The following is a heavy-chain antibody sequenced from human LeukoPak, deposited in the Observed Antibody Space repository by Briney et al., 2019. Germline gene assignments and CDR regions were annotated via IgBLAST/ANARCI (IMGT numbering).Heavy chain of an antibody. CDR1: GFTFSSYG. CDR2: IRYDGSNK. Sequence: GGSLRLSCAASGFTFSSYGVHWVRQAPGKGLEWVAFIRYDGSNKYYADSVKGRFTISRDNSKNTLYLQMNSLRAEDTAVYYCAKDQGGTVAGNIDYWGQRTLVTVSS. V-gene: IGHV3-30*02. CDR3: AKDQGGTVAGNIDY. J-gene: IGHJ4*02. D-gene: IGHD6-19*01.